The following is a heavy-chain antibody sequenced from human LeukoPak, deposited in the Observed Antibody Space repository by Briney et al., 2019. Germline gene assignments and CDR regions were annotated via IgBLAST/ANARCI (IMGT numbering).Heavy chain of an antibody. D-gene: IGHD3-22*01. CDR2: ISGSGGST. Sequence: GGSLRLSCAASGFTFSSYAMSWVRQAPGKGLEWVSAISGSGGSTYYADSVKGRFTISRDNSKNTLYLQMNSLRAEDTAVYYCAKDRPSMTYYYDSSGYYFDYWGQGTLVTVSS. V-gene: IGHV3-23*01. J-gene: IGHJ4*02. CDR3: AKDRPSMTYYYDSSGYYFDY. CDR1: GFTFSSYA.